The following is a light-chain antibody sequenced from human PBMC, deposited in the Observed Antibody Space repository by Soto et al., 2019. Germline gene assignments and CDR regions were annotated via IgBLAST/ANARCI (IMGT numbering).Light chain of an antibody. CDR3: CSYTSFSTCV. V-gene: IGLV2-14*03. CDR1: SIDVGGTNH. Sequence: QSALTQPASVSGSPGQSITISCSGTSIDVGGTNHVSWYLQHPGEAPKLIMYDVSNRPSGVSDRFFGSKADNTATLTVSGLQAEDEADYYCCSYTSFSTCVFGTGTKVTVL. J-gene: IGLJ1*01. CDR2: DVS.